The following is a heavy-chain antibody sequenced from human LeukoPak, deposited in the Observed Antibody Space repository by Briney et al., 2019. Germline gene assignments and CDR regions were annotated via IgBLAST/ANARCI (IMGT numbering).Heavy chain of an antibody. CDR2: IRSKAYGGTT. J-gene: IGHJ4*02. CDR3: TREAPDYYDFWSGLY. Sequence: GGSLRLSCIASGFTFGDYAMSWFRQAPGKGLEWVGFIRSKAYGGTTEYAASVKGRFTISRDDSKSIAYLQMNSLKTEDTAVYYCTREAPDYYDFWSGLYWGQGTLVTVSS. D-gene: IGHD3-3*01. CDR1: GFTFGDYA. V-gene: IGHV3-49*03.